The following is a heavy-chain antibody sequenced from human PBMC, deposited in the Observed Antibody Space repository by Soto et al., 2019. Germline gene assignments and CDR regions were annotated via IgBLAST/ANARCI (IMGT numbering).Heavy chain of an antibody. D-gene: IGHD6-19*01. V-gene: IGHV1-2*02. Sequence: ASVKVSCKASGYTFTGYYMHWVRQAPGQGLEWMGWINPNSGGTNYAQKFQGRVTMTRDTSISTAYMELSRLRSDDTAVYYCARDRPVAGWFDPWGQGTLVTVSS. CDR2: INPNSGGT. CDR3: ARDRPVAGWFDP. CDR1: GYTFTGYY. J-gene: IGHJ5*02.